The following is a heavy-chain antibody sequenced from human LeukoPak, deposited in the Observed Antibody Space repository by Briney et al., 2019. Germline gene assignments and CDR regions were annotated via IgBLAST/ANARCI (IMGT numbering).Heavy chain of an antibody. CDR3: ARSFGVVTHPFDY. Sequence: SETLSLTCAVYGGSFSGYYWSWIRQPPGKGLEWIGEINHSGSTNYNPSLKSRVTISVDTSKNQFSLKLSSVTAADTAVYYCARSFGVVTHPFDYWGQGTLVTVFS. CDR2: INHSGST. V-gene: IGHV4-34*01. J-gene: IGHJ4*02. CDR1: GGSFSGYY. D-gene: IGHD3-3*01.